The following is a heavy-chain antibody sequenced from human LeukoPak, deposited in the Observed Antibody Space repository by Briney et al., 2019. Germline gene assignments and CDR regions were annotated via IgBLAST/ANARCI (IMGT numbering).Heavy chain of an antibody. CDR1: GFTFSSYG. V-gene: IGHV3-30*02. D-gene: IGHD1-14*01. Sequence: GGSLRLSCAASGFTFSSYGMHWVRQAPGKGLEWVAFIRYDGSKEYYADSVKGRFTISRDNSKNTLYLQMNSLETEDTAVYYCAKDSRYYYVDYWGQGTLVTVSS. J-gene: IGHJ4*02. CDR3: AKDSRYYYVDY. CDR2: IRYDGSKE.